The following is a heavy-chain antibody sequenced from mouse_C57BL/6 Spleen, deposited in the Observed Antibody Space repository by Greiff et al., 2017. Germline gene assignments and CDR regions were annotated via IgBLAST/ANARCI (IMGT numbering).Heavy chain of an antibody. V-gene: IGHV1-69*01. Sequence: QVQLQQPGAELVLPGASVKLSCKASGYPFTSYWMHWVKQRPGQGLAWIGEIVPSGSYHNYNPKFKGTSTLTVAKSSSTAYMQLSSLTSEDAAVYYCARGRDRAWFANRGPGTLVTVSA. CDR1: GYPFTSYW. CDR2: IVPSGSYH. J-gene: IGHJ3*01. CDR3: ARGRDRAWFAN.